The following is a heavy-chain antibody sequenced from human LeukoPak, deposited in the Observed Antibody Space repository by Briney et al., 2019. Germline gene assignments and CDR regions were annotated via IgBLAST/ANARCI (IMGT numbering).Heavy chain of an antibody. J-gene: IGHJ4*02. D-gene: IGHD6-19*01. CDR3: ARDEGRRQWLVRIDY. CDR1: GGTFSSYT. CDR2: ISAYNGNT. V-gene: IGHV1-18*01. Sequence: SSVKVSCKASGGTFSSYTISWVRQAPGEGLEWMGWISAYNGNTNYAQKLQGRVTMTTDTSTSTAYMELRSLRSDDTAVYYCARDEGRRQWLVRIDYWGQGTLVTVSS.